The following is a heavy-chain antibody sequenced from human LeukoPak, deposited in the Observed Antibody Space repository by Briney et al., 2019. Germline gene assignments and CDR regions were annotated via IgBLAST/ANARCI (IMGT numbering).Heavy chain of an antibody. V-gene: IGHV3-74*01. CDR3: ARIAVARTDY. D-gene: IGHD6-19*01. CDR2: INSDGTNT. Sequence: GGSRRLSCAASGFTFSSYWMYWVRQAPGKGLVWVSRINSDGTNTIYADSVKGRFTVSRDNAKNTLYLQMDSLRAEDTAVYYCARIAVARTDYWGQGTLVTLSS. CDR1: GFTFSSYW. J-gene: IGHJ4*02.